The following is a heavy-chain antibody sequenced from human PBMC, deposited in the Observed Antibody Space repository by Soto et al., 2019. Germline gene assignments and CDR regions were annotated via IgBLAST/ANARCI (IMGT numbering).Heavy chain of an antibody. V-gene: IGHV3-30-3*01. CDR2: ISDDGSIK. D-gene: IGHD5-18*01. CDR1: GFSFTTYA. CDR3: ARAIETAMDHCDY. Sequence: GGSLRLSCAASGFSFTTYAMHWVRQAPGKGLEWVAVISDDGSIKYYADSVKGRFTISRDNSKNTFSLQMNSLRGDDTAAYFCARAIETAMDHCDYWGQGTLVTVSS. J-gene: IGHJ4*02.